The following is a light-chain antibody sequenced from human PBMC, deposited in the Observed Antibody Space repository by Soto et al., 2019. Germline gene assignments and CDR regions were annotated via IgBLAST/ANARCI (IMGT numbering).Light chain of an antibody. CDR3: CSSAGSSTVI. CDR1: SSNIGSNY. J-gene: IGLJ2*01. V-gene: IGLV2-11*01. CDR2: DVS. Sequence: QSVLTQPPSASGTPGQRVTISCSGSSSNIGSNYVHWYQQHPGKAPKLIIYDVSKWPSGVPDRFSGSKSGNTASLTISGLQAEDEADYYCCSSAGSSTVIFGGGTKLTVL.